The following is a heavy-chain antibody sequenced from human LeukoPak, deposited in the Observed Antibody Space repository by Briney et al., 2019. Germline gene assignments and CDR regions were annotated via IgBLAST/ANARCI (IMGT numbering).Heavy chain of an antibody. CDR2: ISAYNGNT. J-gene: IGHJ4*02. V-gene: IGHV1-18*01. CDR1: GYTFTSYG. Sequence: GASVKVSCKASGYTFTSYGISWVRQAPGQGLEWMGWISAYNGNTNYAQKLQGRVTMTTDTSTSTAYMELRSLRSDDTAVYYCARAPYDFWSGYNFDYWGQGTLVTVSS. CDR3: ARAPYDFWSGYNFDY. D-gene: IGHD3-3*01.